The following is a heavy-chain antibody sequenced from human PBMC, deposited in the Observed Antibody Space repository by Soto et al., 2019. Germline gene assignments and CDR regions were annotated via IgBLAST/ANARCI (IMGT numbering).Heavy chain of an antibody. V-gene: IGHV3-9*01. CDR3: AKGGGQWLATTFDY. CDR2: ISWNSGSI. CDR1: GFTFDDYA. Sequence: DVQLVESGGGLVQPGRSLRLSCAASGFTFDDYAMHWVRQAPGKGLEWVSGISWNSGSIGYADSVKGRFTISRDNAKNSLYLQMNSLRAEDTALYYCAKGGGQWLATTFDYWGQGTLVTVSS. D-gene: IGHD6-19*01. J-gene: IGHJ4*02.